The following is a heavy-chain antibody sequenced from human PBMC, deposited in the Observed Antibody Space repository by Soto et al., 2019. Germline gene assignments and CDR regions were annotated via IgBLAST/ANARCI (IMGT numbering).Heavy chain of an antibody. V-gene: IGHV1-18*01. CDR1: GYTSTTND. J-gene: IGHJ6*01. CDR3: ARDPFHVLRVNAPILYGMGV. CDR2: ISTYNGNT. Sequence: ASVKASSKASGYTSTTNDISWVRQAPGQGLEWMGRISTYNGNTNYPQSLQGRLTLTTDTSTTTAYMELRSLRSDDTAVYYCARDPFHVLRVNAPILYGMGVWGQGTTVSVSS. D-gene: IGHD2-8*01.